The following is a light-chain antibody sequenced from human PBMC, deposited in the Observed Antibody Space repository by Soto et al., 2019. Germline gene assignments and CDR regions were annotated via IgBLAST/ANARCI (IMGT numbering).Light chain of an antibody. Sequence: EIVLTQSPVTLSVSPGDRATLSCRASESVSSHLAWYQEKPGQSPRLLIYDVSTRATGIPARFSGSGSGTEFTLTISSLQSEDFAVYYCQQFHNWYTFGQGTRLEIK. J-gene: IGKJ2*01. CDR2: DVS. CDR1: ESVSSH. CDR3: QQFHNWYT. V-gene: IGKV3-15*01.